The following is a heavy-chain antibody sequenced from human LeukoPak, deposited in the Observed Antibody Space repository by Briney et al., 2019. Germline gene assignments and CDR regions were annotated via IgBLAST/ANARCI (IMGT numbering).Heavy chain of an antibody. D-gene: IGHD3-3*01. Sequence: ASVKVSCKASGYTFTGYYIHWVRQAPGQGLEWMGWMNPNSGNTGYAQKFQGRVTMTRNTSISTAYMELSSLRSEDTAVYYCARGDHDFWSGYSLYYFDYWGQGTLVTVSS. J-gene: IGHJ4*02. CDR1: GYTFTGYY. CDR3: ARGDHDFWSGYSLYYFDY. CDR2: MNPNSGNT. V-gene: IGHV1-8*02.